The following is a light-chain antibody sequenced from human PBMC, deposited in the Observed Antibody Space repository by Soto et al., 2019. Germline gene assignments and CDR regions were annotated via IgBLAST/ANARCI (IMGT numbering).Light chain of an antibody. CDR2: GAS. J-gene: IGKJ2*01. V-gene: IGKV3-15*01. Sequence: EMILTQSPASLSVSPGARATLSCRASQSVNNNLAWDQQNSGQAPRLLIYGASTRATVIPGRFRGSGSGTEFTLTITSLQSQDFSVYFCQQYNNCPPDTFGNGNKLEIK. CDR3: QQYNNCPPDT. CDR1: QSVNNN.